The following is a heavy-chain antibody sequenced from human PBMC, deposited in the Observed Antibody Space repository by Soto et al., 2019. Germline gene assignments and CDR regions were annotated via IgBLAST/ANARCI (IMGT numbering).Heavy chain of an antibody. CDR1: GYSFTSYW. D-gene: IGHD2-15*01. CDR2: IDPSDSYT. Sequence: PGESLKISCKGSGYSFTSYWISWVRQMPGKGLEWVGRIDPSDSYTNYSPSFQGHVTISADNSKNTLYLQMNSLRAEDTAVYYCASMVVAADQYYYYGMDVWGQGTTVTVSS. CDR3: ASMVVAADQYYYYGMDV. V-gene: IGHV5-10-1*01. J-gene: IGHJ6*02.